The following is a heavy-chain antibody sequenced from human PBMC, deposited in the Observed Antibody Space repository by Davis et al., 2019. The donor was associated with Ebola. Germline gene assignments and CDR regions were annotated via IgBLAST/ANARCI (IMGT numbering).Heavy chain of an antibody. Sequence: ASVKVSCKASGGTFSSYGISWVRQAPGQGLEWMGWISAYNGNTNYAQKLQGRVTMTTDTSTSTAYMELRSLRSDDTAVYYCARVLRSGWWDWYFDLWGRGTLVTVSS. CDR2: ISAYNGNT. CDR3: ARVLRSGWWDWYFDL. V-gene: IGHV1-18*01. J-gene: IGHJ2*01. D-gene: IGHD6-19*01. CDR1: GGTFSSYG.